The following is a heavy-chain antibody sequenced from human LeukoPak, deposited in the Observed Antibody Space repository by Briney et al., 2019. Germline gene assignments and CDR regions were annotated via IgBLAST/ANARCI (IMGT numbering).Heavy chain of an antibody. CDR3: ARIGYSSSCFDY. V-gene: IGHV3-33*01. Sequence: GGSLRLSCAASGFTFSSYGMHWVRQAPGKGLEWVAVIWYDGSNKYYADPVKGRFTISRDNAQNSVYLQMNSMRAEDTAVYYCARIGYSSSCFDYWGQGTPVTVSS. CDR1: GFTFSSYG. CDR2: IWYDGSNK. D-gene: IGHD6-13*01. J-gene: IGHJ4*02.